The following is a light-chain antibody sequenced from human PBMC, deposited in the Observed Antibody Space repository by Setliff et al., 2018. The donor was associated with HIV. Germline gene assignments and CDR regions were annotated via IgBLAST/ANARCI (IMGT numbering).Light chain of an antibody. V-gene: IGLV1-40*01. CDR1: SSNIGAGYD. J-gene: IGLJ1*01. CDR2: GNS. Sequence: QSVLTQPPSVSGAPGQRVTISCTGSSSNIGAGYDVHWYQHLPGTAPKLLIYGNSNRPSGVPDRFSGSRSGTSASLAITGLQAEDEADYSCQSYDSSLTVIDVFGTGTKVTVL. CDR3: QSYDSSLTVIDV.